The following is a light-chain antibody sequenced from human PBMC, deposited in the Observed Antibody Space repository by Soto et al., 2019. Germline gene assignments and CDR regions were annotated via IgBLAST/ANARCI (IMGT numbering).Light chain of an antibody. J-gene: IGKJ5*01. V-gene: IGKV3-20*01. CDR2: GAS. CDR1: QSVSSNY. Sequence: EILLAQSPGTLSLSPGERATLSCRASQSVSSNYLAWYQQKPGQAPRLLIYGASSRATGIPDRFSGNGSGTDCTLTISRLQPDDFETYYCQQYNSYPITFGQGTRLEIK. CDR3: QQYNSYPIT.